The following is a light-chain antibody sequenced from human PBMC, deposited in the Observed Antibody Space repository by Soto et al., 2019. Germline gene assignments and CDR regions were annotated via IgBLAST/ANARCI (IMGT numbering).Light chain of an antibody. CDR2: DVS. Sequence: QSSLTQPASVSGSPGQSITISCTGTSSDIGGYNYVSWYQQHPGKAPKLMIYDVSDPPSGVSNRFSGSKSGNTASLTISGLQAEDEADYYCASYASSNTVLFGGGTKLTVL. CDR1: SSDIGGYNY. CDR3: ASYASSNTVL. V-gene: IGLV2-14*03. J-gene: IGLJ2*01.